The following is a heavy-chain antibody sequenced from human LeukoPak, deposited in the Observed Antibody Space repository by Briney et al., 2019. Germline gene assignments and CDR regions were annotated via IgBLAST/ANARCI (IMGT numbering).Heavy chain of an antibody. J-gene: IGHJ4*02. CDR1: GGTFSSDA. Sequence: SVKVSCKASGGTFSSDAINWVRQAPGQGLEWMGGIILIFGAANYAQEFQGRVTITADESANTVYMELSSLRSDDTAVYYCATVYSGSYYFDYWGQGTLVTVSS. D-gene: IGHD1-26*01. CDR2: IILIFGAA. V-gene: IGHV1-69*01. CDR3: ATVYSGSYYFDY.